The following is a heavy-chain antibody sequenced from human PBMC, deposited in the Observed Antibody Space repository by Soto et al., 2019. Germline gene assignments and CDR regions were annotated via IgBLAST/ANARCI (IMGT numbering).Heavy chain of an antibody. CDR1: GGSISSGGYS. V-gene: IGHV4-30-2*01. D-gene: IGHD6-13*01. CDR2: IYHSGST. J-gene: IGHJ5*02. CDR3: ARAPGIAAAGTLAWFEP. Sequence: SETLSLTCAVSGGSISSGGYSWSWIRQPPGKGLEWIGYIYHSGSTYYNPSLKSRVTISVDRSKNQFSLKLSSVTAADTAVYYCARAPGIAAAGTLAWFEPWGQGTLVTVPS.